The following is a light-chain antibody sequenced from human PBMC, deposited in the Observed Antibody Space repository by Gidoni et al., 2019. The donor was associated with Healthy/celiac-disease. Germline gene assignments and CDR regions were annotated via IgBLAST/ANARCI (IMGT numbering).Light chain of an antibody. CDR2: DVS. CDR1: RSDVGGYNY. V-gene: IGLV2-11*01. CDR3: CSYAGSYTWV. Sequence: QSALTQPRSVSGSPGQSVPISCTGTRSDVGGYNYVSWDQQHPGKAPKLMIYDVSKRPSGVPDRFSGSKSGNTASLTISGLQAEDEADYYCCSYAGSYTWVFGGGTKLTVL. J-gene: IGLJ3*02.